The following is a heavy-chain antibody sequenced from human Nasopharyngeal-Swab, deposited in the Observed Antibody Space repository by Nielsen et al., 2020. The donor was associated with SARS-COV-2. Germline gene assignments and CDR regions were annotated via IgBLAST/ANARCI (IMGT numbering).Heavy chain of an antibody. D-gene: IGHD1-14*01. J-gene: IGHJ6*02. V-gene: IGHV3-21*01. Sequence: WIRQPPGKGLEWVSSISSSSSYIYYADSVKGRFTISRDNAKNSLYLQMNSLRAEDTAVYYCARSPEEGGRKEEEEGRDGGGQGKTGTVSS. CDR2: ISSSSSYI. CDR3: ARSPEEGGRKEEEEGRDG.